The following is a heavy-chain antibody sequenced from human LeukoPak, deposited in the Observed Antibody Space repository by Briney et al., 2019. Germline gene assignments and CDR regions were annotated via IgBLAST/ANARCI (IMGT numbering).Heavy chain of an antibody. CDR3: ARGDYYGSGSYWYYFDY. V-gene: IGHV3-30*03. CDR1: GFTFSNYW. J-gene: IGHJ4*02. CDR2: ISYDGSLK. Sequence: PGGSLRLSCAASGFTFSNYWMTWVRQAPGKGLEWVAVISYDGSLKYYADSVKGRFTISRDNSKNTVFLQMNSLRAEDTAVYYCARGDYYGSGSYWYYFDYWGQGTLVTVSS. D-gene: IGHD3-10*01.